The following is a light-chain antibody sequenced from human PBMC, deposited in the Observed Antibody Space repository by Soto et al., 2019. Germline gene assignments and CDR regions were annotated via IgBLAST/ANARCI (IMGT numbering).Light chain of an antibody. CDR3: ISYGGSNTLV. Sequence: QSALTQPPSASGSLGQSVTISCTGTSSDVGGYNYVSWYQQHPGKAPKLMIYEVTKRPSGVPDRFSGSKSGNTASLTVSGLQPEDETNYYCISYGGSNTLVFGGGTKLTVL. V-gene: IGLV2-8*01. J-gene: IGLJ2*01. CDR1: SSDVGGYNY. CDR2: EVT.